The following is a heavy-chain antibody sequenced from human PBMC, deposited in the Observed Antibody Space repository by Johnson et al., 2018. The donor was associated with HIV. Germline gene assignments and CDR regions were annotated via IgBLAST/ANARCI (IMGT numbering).Heavy chain of an antibody. V-gene: IGHV3-66*01. CDR2: IYSGGST. Sequence: VQLVESGGGVVQPGRSLRLSCAASGFTVSSNYMSWVRQAPGKGLEWVSVIYSGGSTYYADSMKGRFTISRDNSKNTLYLQMNSLKTEDTAVYYCTTAGLRYFDWFTGAFDIWGQGTMVTVS. CDR3: TTAGLRYFDWFTGAFDI. D-gene: IGHD3-9*01. J-gene: IGHJ3*02. CDR1: GFTVSSNY.